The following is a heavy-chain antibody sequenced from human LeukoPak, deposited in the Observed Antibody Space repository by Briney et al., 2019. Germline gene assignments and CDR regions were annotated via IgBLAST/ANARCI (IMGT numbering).Heavy chain of an antibody. V-gene: IGHV1-69*13. CDR1: GGTFSSYA. CDR2: IIPIFCTA. D-gene: IGHD5-18*01. Sequence: ASVKVSCKASGGTFSSYAISWVRQAPGQGLEWMGGIIPIFCTANYAQKFQGRVTITADESTRTAYMELSSLRSDDTAVYYCARSVDTAMARGGHTNQRFDYWGQGTLVTVSS. J-gene: IGHJ4*02. CDR3: ARSVDTAMARGGHTNQRFDY.